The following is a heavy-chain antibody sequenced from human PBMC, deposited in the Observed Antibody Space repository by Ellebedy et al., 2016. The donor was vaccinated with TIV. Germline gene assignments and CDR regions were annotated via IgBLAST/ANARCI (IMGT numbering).Heavy chain of an antibody. J-gene: IGHJ4*02. Sequence: GESLKISCAASGFTFNIFDMHWVRQAPGEGLEWVAVISHDGSKKYYADSVKGRFTISRDNSKNTLHLQMNSLRVEDTAIYYCARGKSGTYIHHAFDYWGQGTLVTVSS. CDR2: ISHDGSKK. V-gene: IGHV3-30-3*01. CDR1: GFTFNIFD. CDR3: ARGKSGTYIHHAFDY. D-gene: IGHD1-14*01.